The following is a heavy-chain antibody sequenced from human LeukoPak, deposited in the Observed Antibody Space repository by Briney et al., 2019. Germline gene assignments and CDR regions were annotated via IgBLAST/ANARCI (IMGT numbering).Heavy chain of an antibody. CDR3: ARHEGFDFWSGFYTGYYSGMDV. D-gene: IGHD3-3*01. J-gene: IGHJ6*02. CDR2: IYPGDSDT. V-gene: IGHV5-51*01. CDR1: GYSFSSYW. Sequence: GESLKISCQGSGYSFSSYWIAWVRQMPGRGLEWMGIIYPGDSDTRYSPSFQGQVTISADTSTSTAYLQWSSLKASDTGMYYCARHEGFDFWSGFYTGYYSGMDVWGQRTTVTVS.